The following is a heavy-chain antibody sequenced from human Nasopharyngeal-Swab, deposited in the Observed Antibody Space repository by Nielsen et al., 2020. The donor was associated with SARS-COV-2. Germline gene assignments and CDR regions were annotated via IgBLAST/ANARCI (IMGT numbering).Heavy chain of an antibody. CDR1: GFTFSSYW. Sequence: GESLKISCAASGFTFSSYWMSWVRQAPGKGLEWVANIKQDGSEKYYVDSVKGRFTISRDNAKNSLYLQMNSPRAEDTAVYYCARLMVRGVYYFDYWGQGTLVTVSS. D-gene: IGHD3-10*01. J-gene: IGHJ4*02. CDR3: ARLMVRGVYYFDY. V-gene: IGHV3-7*01. CDR2: IKQDGSEK.